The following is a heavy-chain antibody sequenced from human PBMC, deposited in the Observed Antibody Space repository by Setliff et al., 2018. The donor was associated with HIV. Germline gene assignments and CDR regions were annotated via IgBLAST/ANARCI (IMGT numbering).Heavy chain of an antibody. J-gene: IGHJ4*02. V-gene: IGHV4-34*01. CDR1: NGSFSNYY. CDR3: ARSGYCVGTDCYRGPLDY. Sequence: SETLSLTCAVYNGSFSNYYWTWIRQAPGKGLEWIGETSHNGESSYNTSLTSRVTISVDTSKRQFSLKLTSVTAADTAVYYCARSGYCVGTDCYRGPLDYWGQGVLVTVSS. CDR2: TSHNGES. D-gene: IGHD2-21*01.